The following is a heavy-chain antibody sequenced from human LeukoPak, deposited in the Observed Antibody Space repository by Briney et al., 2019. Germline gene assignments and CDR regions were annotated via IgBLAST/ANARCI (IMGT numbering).Heavy chain of an antibody. CDR2: IYYSGST. J-gene: IGHJ1*01. Sequence: SSNFMSWVRQAPGKGLEWIGSIYYSGSTYYNPSLKSRVTISVDTSKNQFSLKLSSVTAADTAVYYCARGYSSGWYSAAEYFQHWGQGTLVTVSS. CDR1: SSNF. D-gene: IGHD6-19*01. CDR3: ARGYSSGWYSAAEYFQH. V-gene: IGHV4-39*07.